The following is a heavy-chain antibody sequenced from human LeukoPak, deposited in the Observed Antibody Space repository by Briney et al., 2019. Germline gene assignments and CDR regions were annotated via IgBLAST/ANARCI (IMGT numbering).Heavy chain of an antibody. CDR1: GFTFSSYW. J-gene: IGHJ4*02. V-gene: IGHV3-74*01. CDR2: IASDGSST. CDR3: ARGRPHGNDY. Sequence: GGSLRLSCAASGFTFSSYWMNWVRQAPGKGLVWVSRIASDGSSTTYADSEKGRFSISRDNAKNTLYLQMNSLRVEDTAVYYCARGRPHGNDYWGQGTLVTVSS. D-gene: IGHD4-23*01.